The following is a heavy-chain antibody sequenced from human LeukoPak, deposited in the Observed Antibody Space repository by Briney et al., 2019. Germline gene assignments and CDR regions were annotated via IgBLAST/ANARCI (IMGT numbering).Heavy chain of an antibody. CDR3: ARWYYYDSSGYYRAEYFQH. V-gene: IGHV4-61*01. D-gene: IGHD3-22*01. CDR2: IFYSGST. Sequence: KPSETLSLTCTVSGVSVSSGSYYWSWIGQPPGKGLEWIVYIFYSGSTNYNPSLKSRVTISVDTSKNQFSLKLSSVTAADTAVYYCARWYYYDSSGYYRAEYFQHWGQGTLVTVSS. CDR1: GVSVSSGSYY. J-gene: IGHJ1*01.